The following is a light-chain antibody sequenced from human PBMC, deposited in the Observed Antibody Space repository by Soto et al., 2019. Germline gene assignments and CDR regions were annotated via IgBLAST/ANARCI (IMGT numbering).Light chain of an antibody. J-gene: IGKJ1*01. CDR1: QSVSGN. Sequence: EVVMTQSPATLSLSPGDRATLSCRASQSVSGNLAWYQQKPGQSPRLPIFGTSTRATGIPARFSGSGSGTEFPLTITSLQSEDFAVYYCQQYNNWPTTFGQGTKVEIK. V-gene: IGKV3-15*01. CDR3: QQYNNWPTT. CDR2: GTS.